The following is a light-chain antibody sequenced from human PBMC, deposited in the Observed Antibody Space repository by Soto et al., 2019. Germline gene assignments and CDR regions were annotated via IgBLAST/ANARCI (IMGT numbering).Light chain of an antibody. V-gene: IGLV2-14*01. CDR2: EVR. CDR3: SSYTSKSSLI. CDR1: SSDVGGYNL. Sequence: QPVLTQSASVSGSPGQSITISCTGTSSDVGGYNLVSWYQQHPGRAPQLIIYEVRNRPSGISFRFSGSKSGNTASLTISGLQAEDEADYYCSSYTSKSSLIFGGGTKLTVL. J-gene: IGLJ2*01.